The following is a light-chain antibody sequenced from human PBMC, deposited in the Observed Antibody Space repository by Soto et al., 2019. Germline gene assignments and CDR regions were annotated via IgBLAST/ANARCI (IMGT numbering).Light chain of an antibody. J-gene: IGLJ1*01. CDR2: DVS. CDR1: SSDVGGYNY. V-gene: IGLV2-14*01. CDR3: TSYTSSSTFEQV. Sequence: QSALTQPASVSGSPGQSITISCTGTSSDVGGYNYVSWYQQHPGKAPKLMIYDVSNRPSGVSNRFSGSKSGNTASLTISGLQAEDDADYYCTSYTSSSTFEQVFGTVTKVTVL.